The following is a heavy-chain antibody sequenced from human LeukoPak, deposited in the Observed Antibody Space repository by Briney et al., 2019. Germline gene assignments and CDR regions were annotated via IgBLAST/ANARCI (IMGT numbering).Heavy chain of an antibody. V-gene: IGHV3-23*01. D-gene: IGHD5-18*01. CDR1: EFTFSSYA. Sequence: PGGSLRLSCAASEFTFSSYAMNWVRQAPGKGLEWVSTISGSGGNTYYADSVKGRFTISRDNSKNTLYLQMNSLRAEDTAVYYCAKNVFGYSYVNFDYWGQGTLVTVSS. CDR3: AKNVFGYSYVNFDY. J-gene: IGHJ4*02. CDR2: ISGSGGNT.